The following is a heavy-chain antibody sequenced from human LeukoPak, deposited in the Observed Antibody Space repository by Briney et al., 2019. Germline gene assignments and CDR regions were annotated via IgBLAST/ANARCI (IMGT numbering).Heavy chain of an antibody. CDR1: GFPLSNYW. CDR3: ARLSGGWYLVDY. Sequence: GGSLRHFRFASGFPLSNYWVAWVPPAPGKGLEGEANQRQNSNDNYYVDSLKGRFSIYSDNAKNPLSLHMTDPRAEDTAVDKWARLSGGWYLVDYWGQGSLVTVSS. CDR2: QRQNSNDN. V-gene: IGHV3-7*05. J-gene: IGHJ4*02. D-gene: IGHD6-19*01.